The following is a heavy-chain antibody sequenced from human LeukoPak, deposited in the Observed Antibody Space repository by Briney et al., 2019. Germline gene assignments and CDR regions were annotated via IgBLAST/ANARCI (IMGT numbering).Heavy chain of an antibody. CDR2: INWNGGST. D-gene: IGHD3-16*02. V-gene: IGHV3-20*04. Sequence: GGSLRLSCAASGFTFDDYGMSWVRQAPGKGLEWVSGINWNGGSTGYADSVKGRFTISRDNAKNSLYLQMNSLRSDDTAVYYCAGGHETFGGVIVISDYWGQGTLVTVSS. CDR1: GFTFDDYG. J-gene: IGHJ4*02. CDR3: AGGHETFGGVIVISDY.